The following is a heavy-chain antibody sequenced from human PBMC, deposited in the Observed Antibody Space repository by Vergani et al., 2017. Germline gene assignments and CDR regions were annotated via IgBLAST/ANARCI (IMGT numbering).Heavy chain of an antibody. V-gene: IGHV4-31*03. D-gene: IGHD3-9*01. CDR1: GGSISSGGYY. CDR3: ARGPVGIFIPRQAEFDY. CDR2: IYYSGST. Sequence: QVQLQESGPGLVKPSQTLSLTCTVSGGSISSGGYYWSWIRQHPGKGLEWIGYIYYSGSTYYNPSLKSRVTISVDTSKNQFALKLSSVTAADAAVYYCARGPVGIFIPRQAEFDYWGQGSLVTVSS. J-gene: IGHJ4*02.